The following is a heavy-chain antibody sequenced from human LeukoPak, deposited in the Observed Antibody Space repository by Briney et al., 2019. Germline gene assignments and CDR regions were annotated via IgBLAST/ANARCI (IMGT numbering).Heavy chain of an antibody. Sequence: GGSLRLSCAASGFTFSSYSMNWVRQAPGKGLEWVSYISSSSSTIYYADSVKGRFTISRDNAKNSLYLQMNSLSDEDTAVYYCARDTLRGFDYWGQGTLVTVSS. V-gene: IGHV3-48*02. CDR2: ISSSSSTI. D-gene: IGHD5-12*01. CDR1: GFTFSSYS. J-gene: IGHJ4*02. CDR3: ARDTLRGFDY.